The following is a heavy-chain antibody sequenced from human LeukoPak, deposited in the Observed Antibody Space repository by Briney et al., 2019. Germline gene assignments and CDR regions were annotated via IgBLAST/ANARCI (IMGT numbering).Heavy chain of an antibody. CDR2: IGGGPT. CDR3: AEDSTAYNGVYDAFDL. CDR1: GFTFSNYA. V-gene: IGHV3-23*01. D-gene: IGHD1-1*01. Sequence: GGSLRLSCAASGFTFSNYAMNWVRQAPGRGLEWVSAIGGGPTVYAYSVKGRVTISRDDSKNTVYLQMNSLRADDTAVYYCAEDSTAYNGVYDAFDLWGQGTMVTVSS. J-gene: IGHJ3*01.